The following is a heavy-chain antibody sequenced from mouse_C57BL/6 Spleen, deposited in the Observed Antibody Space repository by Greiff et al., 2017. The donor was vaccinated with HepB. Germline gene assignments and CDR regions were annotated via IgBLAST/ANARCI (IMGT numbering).Heavy chain of an antibody. CDR2: IYPGDGDT. J-gene: IGHJ1*03. V-gene: IGHV1-80*01. CDR1: GYAFSSYW. Sequence: QVQLQQSGAELVKPGASVKISCKASGYAFSSYWMNWVKQRPGKGLEWIGQIYPGDGDTNYNGKFKGKATLTADTSSSTAYMQLSSLTSEDSAVYFCARVHTVVDWYFDVWGTGTTVTVSS. D-gene: IGHD1-1*01. CDR3: ARVHTVVDWYFDV.